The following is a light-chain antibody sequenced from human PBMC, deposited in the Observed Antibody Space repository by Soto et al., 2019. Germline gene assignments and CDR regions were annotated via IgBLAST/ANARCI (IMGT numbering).Light chain of an antibody. CDR3: QQRSKWIT. CDR1: QSVSSY. Sequence: EIVLTQCPATLSVTSGGRATLSCRASQSVSSYLAWYQQKPGQAPRLLIYDASNRATGIPARFSGSGSGTDFTLTISSLEPEDFAVYYCQQRSKWITFGQGTRLAI. J-gene: IGKJ5*01. V-gene: IGKV3-11*01. CDR2: DAS.